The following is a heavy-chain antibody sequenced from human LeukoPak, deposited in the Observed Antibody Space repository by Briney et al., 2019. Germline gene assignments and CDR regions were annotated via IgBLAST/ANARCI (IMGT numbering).Heavy chain of an antibody. Sequence: PGGSLRLSCAASGFTFSSYGMHWVRQAPGKGLEWVAVIWYDGSNKYYADSVKGRFTIPRDNSKNTLYLQMNSLRAEDTAVYYCAREEYSGSYPMDWGQGTLVTVSS. CDR1: GFTFSSYG. CDR2: IWYDGSNK. D-gene: IGHD1-26*01. CDR3: AREEYSGSYPMD. V-gene: IGHV3-33*01. J-gene: IGHJ4*02.